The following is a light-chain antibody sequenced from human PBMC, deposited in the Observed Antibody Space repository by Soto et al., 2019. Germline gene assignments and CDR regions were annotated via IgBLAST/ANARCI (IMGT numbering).Light chain of an antibody. CDR2: DAS. V-gene: IGKV3D-20*01. Sequence: EIVLTQSPATLSLSPGEIATLSCGASQTVSSGYLAWYQQRPGLAPRLLIYDASSRATGIPDRFSGSGSGTDFSLTISRLEPEDFAVYYCQQYSSSPYTFGQGTKVDIK. J-gene: IGKJ2*01. CDR1: QTVSSGY. CDR3: QQYSSSPYT.